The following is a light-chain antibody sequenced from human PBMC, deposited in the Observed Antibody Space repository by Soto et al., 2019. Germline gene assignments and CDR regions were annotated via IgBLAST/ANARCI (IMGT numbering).Light chain of an antibody. CDR3: QHYNSYSEA. J-gene: IGKJ1*01. CDR2: KAS. Sequence: DLQMTQSAATLSGSLGDRVTIPWGASQTISSWLAWYQQKTGKAPKLLIYKASTLKSGVPSRFSGSGSGTEVTLTISSLQPDDFATYYCQHYNSYSEAFGQGTKVDIK. V-gene: IGKV1-5*03. CDR1: QTISSW.